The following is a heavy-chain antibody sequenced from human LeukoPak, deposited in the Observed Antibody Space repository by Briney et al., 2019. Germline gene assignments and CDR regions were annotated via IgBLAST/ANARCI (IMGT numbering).Heavy chain of an antibody. J-gene: IGHJ4*02. V-gene: IGHV1-2*02. Sequence: ASVKVSCKASGYTFTGYYMYWVRQAPGQGLEWMGWINPNSGGTNYAQKFQGRVTMTRDTSISTAYMELSRLRSDDTAVYYCARGTLSHYYDSSGYYLIWGQGTLVTVSS. CDR3: ARGTLSHYYDSSGYYLI. CDR1: GYTFTGYY. CDR2: INPNSGGT. D-gene: IGHD3-22*01.